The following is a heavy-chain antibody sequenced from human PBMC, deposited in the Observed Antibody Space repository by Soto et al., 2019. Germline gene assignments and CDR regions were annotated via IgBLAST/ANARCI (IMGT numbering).Heavy chain of an antibody. J-gene: IGHJ4*02. D-gene: IGHD3-10*01. CDR1: GNRLSRKSAA. V-gene: IGHV6-1*01. Sequence: PSQALSLTCAISGNRLSRKSAAWNWIRQSPSRGLEWLGRTYYRSKWYNDYAVSVKSRITINPDTSKNQFSLQLNSVTPEDTAVYYCARKTVTMVRGVREYYLDYWGQGTLVTVSS. CDR3: ARKTVTMVRGVREYYLDY. CDR2: TYYRSKWYN.